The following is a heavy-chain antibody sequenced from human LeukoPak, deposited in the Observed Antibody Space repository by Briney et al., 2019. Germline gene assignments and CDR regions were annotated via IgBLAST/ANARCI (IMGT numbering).Heavy chain of an antibody. CDR1: GFTFSYYA. CDR2: IWRDGNNK. CDR3: AAHRDDFLTGYFDY. V-gene: IGHV3-33*03. Sequence: GRSLRLSCAASGFTFSYYAMHWVRQGPGNGLEWVAVIWRDGNNKYYADSVKGRFTISRDTARNSLYLQMNSLRAEDTAMYYCAAHRDDFLTGYFDYWGQGTLVTVSS. D-gene: IGHD3-9*01. J-gene: IGHJ4*02.